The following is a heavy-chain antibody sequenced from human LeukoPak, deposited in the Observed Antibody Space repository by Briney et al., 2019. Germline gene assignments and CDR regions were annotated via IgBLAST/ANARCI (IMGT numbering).Heavy chain of an antibody. J-gene: IGHJ4*02. CDR3: ARGWRFRSIGAMGNLRFDY. D-gene: IGHD5-18*01. CDR2: VYYSGNT. CDR1: NGSISSSNNY. V-gene: IGHV4-39*02. Sequence: PSETLSLTCTVSNGSISSSNNYWGWIRQPPGKGLEWIGSVYYSGNTYYSPSLESRVTLSLDTSKNHFSLKVNSVTAADTAVYYCARGWRFRSIGAMGNLRFDYWGQGALVTVSS.